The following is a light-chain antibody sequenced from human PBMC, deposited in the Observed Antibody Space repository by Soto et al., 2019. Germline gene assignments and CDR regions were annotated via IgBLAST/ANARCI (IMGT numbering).Light chain of an antibody. CDR3: SSYTSSSTYV. CDR2: EVS. J-gene: IGLJ1*01. V-gene: IGLV2-14*01. CDR1: SSDVGAYNY. Sequence: QSALTQPASVSGSPGQSITISCTGTSSDVGAYNYVSWYQQHPGKAPKLIIYEVSNRPSGVSNHFSGSKSGNTASLTISGLQAEDEADYYCSSYTSSSTYVFGAGTKVTV.